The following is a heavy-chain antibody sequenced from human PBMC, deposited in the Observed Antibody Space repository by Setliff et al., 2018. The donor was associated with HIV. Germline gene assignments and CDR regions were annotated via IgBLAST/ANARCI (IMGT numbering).Heavy chain of an antibody. V-gene: IGHV5-10-1*01. CDR2: IDPSDSYT. Sequence: PGESLKISCKGSGYSFTTSWISWVRQIPGKGLEWMGRIDPSDSYTNYSPSFQGHVTISVDKSISTAYLQWSSLKASDTAMYYCARQVRGYSGYEPDYWGQVTLVTVSS. J-gene: IGHJ4*02. CDR3: ARQVRGYSGYEPDY. CDR1: GYSFTTSW. D-gene: IGHD5-12*01.